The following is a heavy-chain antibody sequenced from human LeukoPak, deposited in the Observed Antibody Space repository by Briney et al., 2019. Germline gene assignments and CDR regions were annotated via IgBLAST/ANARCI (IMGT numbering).Heavy chain of an antibody. V-gene: IGHV4-39*07. Sequence: PSETLSLTCTVSGGSISSSSYYWGWIRQPPGKGLEWIGSIYYSGSTYYNPSLKSRVTISVDTSKNQFSLKLSSVTAADTAVYYCARVTYSSSWYTNWFDPWGQGTLVTVSS. CDR3: ARVTYSSSWYTNWFDP. J-gene: IGHJ5*02. CDR2: IYYSGST. D-gene: IGHD6-13*01. CDR1: GGSISSSSYY.